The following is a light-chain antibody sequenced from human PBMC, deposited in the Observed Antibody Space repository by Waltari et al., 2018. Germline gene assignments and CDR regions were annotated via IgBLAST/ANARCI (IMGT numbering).Light chain of an antibody. CDR2: DAS. CDR1: QSVGSY. J-gene: IGKJ2*01. V-gene: IGKV3-11*01. CDR3: QQRSNWTPHT. Sequence: EIVLTQSPATLSLSPGDTATLSCRARQSVGSYLALYQQKPGQLPRLLIYDASNRATGVPARFRGSGSATDFTLTISSLEDEDFAVYYFQQRSNWTPHTFGQGARLEIK.